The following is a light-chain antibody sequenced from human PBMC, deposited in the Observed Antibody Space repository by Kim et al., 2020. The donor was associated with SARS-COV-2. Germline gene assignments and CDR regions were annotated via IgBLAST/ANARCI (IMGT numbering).Light chain of an antibody. CDR1: QSITSSS. J-gene: IGKJ3*01. Sequence: LSPGERATLSCRASQSITSSSLAWYQQKAGQPPRLLIYGASNRATGTPDRFSGSGSGTDFTLTISRLEPEDFAVYYRQQYDSSPTFGPGTKVDIK. CDR3: QQYDSSPT. V-gene: IGKV3-20*01. CDR2: GAS.